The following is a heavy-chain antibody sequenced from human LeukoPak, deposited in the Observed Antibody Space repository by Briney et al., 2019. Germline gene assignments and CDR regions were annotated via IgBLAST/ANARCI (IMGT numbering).Heavy chain of an antibody. Sequence: GGSLRLSCAASGFTFSSYPMSWVRQASGKGLEWVSAISGIDGTTKYADSVKGRFTISRDNSKNTLSLQMNSLRAEDTAVYYCAKGFYNSGTSLSALDDWGQGTLVTVSS. CDR1: GFTFSSYP. V-gene: IGHV3-23*01. J-gene: IGHJ4*02. CDR3: AKGFYNSGTSLSALDD. CDR2: ISGIDGTT. D-gene: IGHD3-10*01.